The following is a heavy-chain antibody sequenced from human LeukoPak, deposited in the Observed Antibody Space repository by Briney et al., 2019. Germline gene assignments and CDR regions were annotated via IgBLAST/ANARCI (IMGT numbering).Heavy chain of an antibody. J-gene: IGHJ6*03. Sequence: GESLKISCKGSGYRFTSYWIGWVRQMPGKGLEWMGIIYPGDSDTRYSPSFQGQVTISADKSITTAYLQWSSLKASDTATYYCARPALYCSSTVCPPYMDVWGKGTTVTVSS. CDR1: GYRFTSYW. CDR3: ARPALYCSSTVCPPYMDV. V-gene: IGHV5-51*01. CDR2: IYPGDSDT. D-gene: IGHD2-2*01.